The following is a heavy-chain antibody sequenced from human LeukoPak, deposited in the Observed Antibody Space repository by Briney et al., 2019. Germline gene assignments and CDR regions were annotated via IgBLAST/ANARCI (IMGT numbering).Heavy chain of an antibody. CDR2: INHSGST. V-gene: IGHV4-34*01. CDR3: ARGDYSNSAGNYYYYMDV. Sequence: SETLSLTCAVYGGSFSGYYWSWIRQPPGKGLEWVGEINHSGSTNYNPSLKSRVTISVDTSKNQSSLKLSSVTAADTAVYYCARGDYSNSAGNYYYYMDVWGKGTTVTVSS. J-gene: IGHJ6*03. CDR1: GGSFSGYY. D-gene: IGHD4-11*01.